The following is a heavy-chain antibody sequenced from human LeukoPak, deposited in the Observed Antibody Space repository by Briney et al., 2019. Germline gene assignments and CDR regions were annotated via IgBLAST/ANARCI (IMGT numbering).Heavy chain of an antibody. Sequence: GGSLRLSCAASGFTFSSYAMSWVRQAPGKGLEWVSAISGSGGSTYYADSVKGRFTISRDNSKNTLYLQMNILRAEDTAVYYCAKDHFPLIAAFGMDVWGQGTTVTVSS. V-gene: IGHV3-23*01. CDR1: GFTFSSYA. J-gene: IGHJ6*02. CDR2: ISGSGGST. D-gene: IGHD6-6*01. CDR3: AKDHFPLIAAFGMDV.